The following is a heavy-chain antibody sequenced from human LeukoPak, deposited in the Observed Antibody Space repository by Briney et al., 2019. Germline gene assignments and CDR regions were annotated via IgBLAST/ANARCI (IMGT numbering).Heavy chain of an antibody. J-gene: IGHJ5*02. CDR2: INHSGST. Sequence: SETLSLTCAVYGGSFSGYYWSWIRQPPGKGLEWIGEINHSGSTNYNPSLKSRVTISVGTSKNQFSLKLSSVTAADTAVYYCARGRKYYDFWSGYYNRWWFDPWGQGTLVTVSS. V-gene: IGHV4-34*01. D-gene: IGHD3-3*01. CDR1: GGSFSGYY. CDR3: ARGRKYYDFWSGYYNRWWFDP.